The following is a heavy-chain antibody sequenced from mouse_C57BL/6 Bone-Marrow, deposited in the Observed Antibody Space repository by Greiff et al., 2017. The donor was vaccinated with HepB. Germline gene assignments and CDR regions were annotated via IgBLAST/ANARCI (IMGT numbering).Heavy chain of an antibody. V-gene: IGHV1-69*01. J-gene: IGHJ3*01. D-gene: IGHD2-1*01. CDR2: IDPSDSYT. Sequence: VQLQQSGAELVMPGASVKLSCKASGYTFTSYWMHWVKQRPGQGLEWIGEIDPSDSYTNYNQKFKGKSTLTVDKSSSTAYMQLSSLTSEDSAVYYCAVLYSPFAYWGQGTLVTVSA. CDR3: AVLYSPFAY. CDR1: GYTFTSYW.